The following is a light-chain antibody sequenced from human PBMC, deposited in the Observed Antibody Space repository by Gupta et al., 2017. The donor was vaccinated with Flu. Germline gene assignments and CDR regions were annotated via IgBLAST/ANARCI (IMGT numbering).Light chain of an antibody. Sequence: ERATLSCRASQSVSSSYLAWYQQKPGQAPRLLIYGASSRATGIPYRFSGSGSGTDFTLTISRLEPEDFAVYYCQQYGSSPYTFGQGTKLEIK. CDR1: QSVSSSY. J-gene: IGKJ2*01. CDR3: QQYGSSPYT. V-gene: IGKV3-20*01. CDR2: GAS.